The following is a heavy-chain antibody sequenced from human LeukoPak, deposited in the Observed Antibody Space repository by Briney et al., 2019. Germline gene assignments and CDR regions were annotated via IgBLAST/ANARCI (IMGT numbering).Heavy chain of an antibody. V-gene: IGHV3-23*01. CDR3: ANGWSPDY. J-gene: IGHJ4*02. CDR2: ISGSGGST. Sequence: GGSLRLSCAASGFTFSSYAMSWVRQAPGKGQEWVSGISGSGGSTYYADSVKGRFTIFRDNSKNTLYLQMNSLRAEDTAVYHCANGWSPDYWGRGTLVTVS. D-gene: IGHD2-15*01. CDR1: GFTFSSYA.